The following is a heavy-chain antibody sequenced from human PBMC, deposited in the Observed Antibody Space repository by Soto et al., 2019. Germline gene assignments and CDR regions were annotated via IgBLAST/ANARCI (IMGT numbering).Heavy chain of an antibody. J-gene: IGHJ4*02. CDR1: GFTFSRYG. CDR3: AKGPDLGGGDCCFDY. D-gene: IGHD2-21*02. V-gene: IGHV3-30*18. Sequence: GGSLRLSCAASGFTFSRYGMHWVRQAPGKRLEWVAVISYDGSNKYYADSVKGRFTISRDNSKNTLYLQMNSLRAEYTAVYYCAKGPDLGGGDCCFDYLRQGTLVAVSS. CDR2: ISYDGSNK.